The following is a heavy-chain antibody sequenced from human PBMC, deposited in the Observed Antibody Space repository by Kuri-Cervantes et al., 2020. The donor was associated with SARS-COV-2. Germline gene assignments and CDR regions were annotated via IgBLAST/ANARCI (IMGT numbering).Heavy chain of an antibody. CDR1: GYTFTGYY. Sequence: ASVKVSCKASGYTFTGYYMHWVRQAPGQGLEWMGWINPNSGGTNYAQKFQGRVTMTRDTSISTAYMELSRLRSDDTAVYYCAREGLGGVGAFDIWGRGTMVTVSS. J-gene: IGHJ3*02. CDR3: AREGLGGVGAFDI. D-gene: IGHD3-16*01. CDR2: INPNSGGT. V-gene: IGHV1-2*02.